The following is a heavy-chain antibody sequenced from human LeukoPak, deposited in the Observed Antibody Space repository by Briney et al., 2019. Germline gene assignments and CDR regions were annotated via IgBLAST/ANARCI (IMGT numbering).Heavy chain of an antibody. D-gene: IGHD3-3*01. Sequence: GASVKVSCKASGGTFSSYAISWVRQAPGQGLEWMGGIIPIFGTANYAQKFQGRVTMTRDMSTSTVCMELSSLRSEDTAVYYCARDFWGESGYPDVFDIWGQGTMVTVSS. V-gene: IGHV1-69*05. CDR3: ARDFWGESGYPDVFDI. J-gene: IGHJ3*02. CDR2: IIPIFGTA. CDR1: GGTFSSYA.